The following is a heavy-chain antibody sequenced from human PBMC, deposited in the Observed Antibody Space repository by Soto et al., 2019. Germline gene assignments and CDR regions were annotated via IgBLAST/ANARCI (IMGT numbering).Heavy chain of an antibody. CDR1: GGTFSSYA. D-gene: IGHD6-6*01. Sequence: QVQLVQSGAEVKKPGSSVKVSCKASGGTFSSYAISWVRQAPGQGLEWMGGIIPIFGTANYAQKFQGRVTITAEESTSTAYMELSSLRSEDTAVYYCAREGAREDIAARRGVFDYWGQGTLVTVSS. V-gene: IGHV1-69*01. CDR3: AREGAREDIAARRGVFDY. CDR2: IIPIFGTA. J-gene: IGHJ4*02.